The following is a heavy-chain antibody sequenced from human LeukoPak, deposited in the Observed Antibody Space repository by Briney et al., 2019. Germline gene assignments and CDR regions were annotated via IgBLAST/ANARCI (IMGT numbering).Heavy chain of an antibody. Sequence: PGGSLRLSCAASGFTFSSYSMNWVRQAPGKGLEWVSSISSSSSYIYYADSVKGRFTISRDNSKNTLYLQMNSLRAEDTAVYYCARVVGWDYFDYWGQGTLVTVSS. D-gene: IGHD1-26*01. CDR2: ISSSSSYI. V-gene: IGHV3-21*04. CDR3: ARVVGWDYFDY. CDR1: GFTFSSYS. J-gene: IGHJ4*02.